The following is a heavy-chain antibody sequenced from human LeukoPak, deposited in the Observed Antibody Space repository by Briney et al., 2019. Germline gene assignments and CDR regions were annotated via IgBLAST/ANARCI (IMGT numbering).Heavy chain of an antibody. Sequence: GGSLRLSCTVSGFTFGDYAVSWVRQAPGKGLEWVGFIRTKGYGGTAEYGASVKDRFIISRDDSSSFAYLQMKSLKSEDTAVYYCTRLRYFYGSGSYSFFDYWGQGTLVTVSS. CDR3: TRLRYFYGSGSYSFFDY. V-gene: IGHV3-49*04. D-gene: IGHD3-10*01. J-gene: IGHJ4*02. CDR2: IRTKGYGGTA. CDR1: GFTFGDYA.